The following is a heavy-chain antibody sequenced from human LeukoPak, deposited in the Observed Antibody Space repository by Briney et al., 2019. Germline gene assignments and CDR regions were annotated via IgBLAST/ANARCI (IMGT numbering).Heavy chain of an antibody. Sequence: ASVKVSCKAFGYTFTSNYMHWVRQAPGQGPEWMGVISPSGGSTTYAQKFQGRVTLTRDMSTSTDYLELSSLRSEDTAVYYCARDGPRVGMATMGVDYWGQGTLVTVSS. V-gene: IGHV1-46*01. CDR1: GYTFTSNY. D-gene: IGHD5-24*01. CDR3: ARDGPRVGMATMGVDY. CDR2: ISPSGGST. J-gene: IGHJ4*02.